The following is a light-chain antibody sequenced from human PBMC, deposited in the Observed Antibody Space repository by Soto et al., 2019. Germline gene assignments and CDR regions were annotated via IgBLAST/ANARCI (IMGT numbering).Light chain of an antibody. CDR1: QGISNW. CDR2: ASS. Sequence: DIQMTQSPSSVSASVGDRVTITCRATQGISNWLAWYQQKPGEAPKLLIYASSNLQPGVPLRFSGSGSGTDFTLPISSLQPEDFATYYCQETHSFPLTFGGGTKVEIK. V-gene: IGKV1D-12*01. CDR3: QETHSFPLT. J-gene: IGKJ4*01.